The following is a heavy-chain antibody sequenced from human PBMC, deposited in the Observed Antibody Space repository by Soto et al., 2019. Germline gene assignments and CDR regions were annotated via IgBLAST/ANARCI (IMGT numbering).Heavy chain of an antibody. CDR3: ARRLLYSSSGLDV. CDR2: INHSGST. V-gene: IGHV4-34*01. CDR1: GWSFSGYY. J-gene: IGHJ6*02. D-gene: IGHD6-6*01. Sequence: PSETLSLTCSVYGWSFSGYYWSWIRQPPGKGLEWIGEINHSGSTNYNPSLKSRVTISVDTSKNQFSLKLSSVTAADTAVYYCARRLLYSSSGLDVWGQGTTVTVSS.